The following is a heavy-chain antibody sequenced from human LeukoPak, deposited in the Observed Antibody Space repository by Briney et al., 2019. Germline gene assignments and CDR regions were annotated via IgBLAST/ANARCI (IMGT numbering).Heavy chain of an antibody. V-gene: IGHV4-34*01. Sequence: SETLSLTCAVYGGSFSGYYWSWIRQPPGKGLEWIGEINHSGSTNYNPSLKSRVTISVDTSKNQFSLKLSSVTAADTAVYYRARYHIVVVTAIRPYYYGMDVWGQGTTVTVSS. D-gene: IGHD2-21*02. CDR3: ARYHIVVVTAIRPYYYGMDV. J-gene: IGHJ6*02. CDR2: INHSGST. CDR1: GGSFSGYY.